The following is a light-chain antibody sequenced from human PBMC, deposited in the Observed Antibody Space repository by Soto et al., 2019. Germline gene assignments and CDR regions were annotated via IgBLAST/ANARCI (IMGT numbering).Light chain of an antibody. J-gene: IGKJ4*01. V-gene: IGKV3-20*01. Sequence: EIVLTQSPGTLSLSPGESATLSCRASQRVSTSFLAWYQQKPGQAPRLLIFGASSRATGIPDRFTGSGSGTDFTLTISRLEPEDFAVYYCQQYGGSPPAVTFGGGTKVEIK. CDR3: QQYGGSPPAVT. CDR2: GAS. CDR1: QRVSTSF.